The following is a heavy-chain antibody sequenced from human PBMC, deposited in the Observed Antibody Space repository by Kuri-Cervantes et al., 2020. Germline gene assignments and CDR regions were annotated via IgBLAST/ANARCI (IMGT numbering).Heavy chain of an antibody. D-gene: IGHD3-22*01. V-gene: IGHV1-2*02. J-gene: IGHJ4*02. CDR1: GYTFTGYY. Sequence: ASVKVSCKASGYTFTGYYMHWVRQAPGQGLEWMGWINPNSGGTNYAQKFQGRVTMTRDTSISTAYMELSRLRSDDTAVYYCARDPAYYYDSSGYFQWGQGTLVTVSS. CDR2: INPNSGGT. CDR3: ARDPAYYYDSSGYFQ.